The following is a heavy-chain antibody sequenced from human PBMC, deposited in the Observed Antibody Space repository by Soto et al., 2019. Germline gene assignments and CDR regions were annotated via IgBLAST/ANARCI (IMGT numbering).Heavy chain of an antibody. Sequence: AASVKVSCKASGGTFSSYAISWVRQAPGQGLEWMGGIIPIFGTANYAQKFQGRVTITADESTSTAYMELSSLRSEDTAVYYCARVITTPTSLDIWGQGTMVTVSS. D-gene: IGHD4-4*01. CDR2: IIPIFGTA. CDR3: ARVITTPTSLDI. CDR1: GGTFSSYA. J-gene: IGHJ3*02. V-gene: IGHV1-69*13.